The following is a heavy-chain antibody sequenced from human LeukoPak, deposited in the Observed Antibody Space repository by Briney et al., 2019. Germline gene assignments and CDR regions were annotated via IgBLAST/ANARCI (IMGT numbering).Heavy chain of an antibody. CDR1: GFTFSSYA. D-gene: IGHD3-3*01. V-gene: IGHV3-23*01. J-gene: IGHJ5*02. Sequence: GGSLRLSCAASGFTFSSYAMSWVRQAPGKGLEWVSAISGSGGSTYYADPVKGRFTISRDNSKNTLYLQMNSLRAEDTAVYYCAKAFRVLRFLEWSTVWFDPWGQGTLVTVSS. CDR3: AKAFRVLRFLEWSTVWFDP. CDR2: ISGSGGST.